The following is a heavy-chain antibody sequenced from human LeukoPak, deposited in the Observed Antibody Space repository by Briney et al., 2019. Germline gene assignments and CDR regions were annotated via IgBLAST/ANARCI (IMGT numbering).Heavy chain of an antibody. Sequence: GGSLRLSCATSGFKFDDYWMTWVRQAPGKGLEWVANIKEDGSESHYVGSVKGRFTISRDNAKNSLYVQMNSLRVEDTAVYYCARVVCYDKKDVYRHLDYWGQGTLVTVSP. CDR2: IKEDGSES. CDR3: ARVVCYDKKDVYRHLDY. J-gene: IGHJ4*02. CDR1: GFKFDDYW. D-gene: IGHD3-10*01. V-gene: IGHV3-7*03.